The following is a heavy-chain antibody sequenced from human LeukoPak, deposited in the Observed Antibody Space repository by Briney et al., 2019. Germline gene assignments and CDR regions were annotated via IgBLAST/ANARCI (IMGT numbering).Heavy chain of an antibody. D-gene: IGHD2-8*01. CDR3: ATIGQWFRSTDH. V-gene: IGHV4-39*01. CDR2: TYYGGRT. CDR1: GGSVSSSDYY. J-gene: IGHJ4*02. Sequence: SETLSLTCTVSGGSVSSSDYYWGWIRQSPGKGLEWIGGTYYGGRTFYNPSLKSRVTLSVGTSKNQFSLNLASVTAADTAVYYCATIGQWFRSTDHWGQGTLVTVSS.